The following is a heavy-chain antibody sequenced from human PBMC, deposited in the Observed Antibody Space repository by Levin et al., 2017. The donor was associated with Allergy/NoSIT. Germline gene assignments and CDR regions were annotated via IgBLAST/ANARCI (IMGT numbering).Heavy chain of an antibody. Sequence: GESLKISCAASGFTVSSNYMSWVRQAPGKGLEWVSVIYSGGSTYYADSVKGRFTISRDNSKNTLYLQMNSLRAEDTAVYYCARDRLRLGDPNGFDYWGQGTLVTVSS. J-gene: IGHJ4*02. V-gene: IGHV3-66*01. CDR1: GFTVSSNY. CDR3: ARDRLRLGDPNGFDY. D-gene: IGHD3-16*01. CDR2: IYSGGST.